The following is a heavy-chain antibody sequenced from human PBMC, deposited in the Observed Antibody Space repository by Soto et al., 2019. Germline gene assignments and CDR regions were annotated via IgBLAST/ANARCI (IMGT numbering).Heavy chain of an antibody. D-gene: IGHD5-18*01. Sequence: SETLSLTCTVSGGSISSGGYYWSWIRQHPGKGLEWIGYIYYSGSTYYNPSLKSRVTISVDTSENQFSLKLSSVTAADTAVYYCARVHSRRYYYGMDVWGQGTTVTVSS. V-gene: IGHV4-31*03. CDR2: IYYSGST. CDR3: ARVHSRRYYYGMDV. J-gene: IGHJ6*02. CDR1: GGSISSGGYY.